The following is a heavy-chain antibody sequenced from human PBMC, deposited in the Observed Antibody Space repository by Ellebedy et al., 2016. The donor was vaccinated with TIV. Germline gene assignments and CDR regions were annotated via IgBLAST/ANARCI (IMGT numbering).Heavy chain of an antibody. V-gene: IGHV1-69*13. CDR3: ARDCRETIRHDAFDI. J-gene: IGHJ3*02. D-gene: IGHD4/OR15-4a*01. CDR1: GGTFSTYA. Sequence: AASVKVSCKASGGTFSTYAISWVRQAPGQGLEWMGGILPILGAANHAQRFQDRVTITADESTSTIYMELSSLRSDDTAVYFCARDCRETIRHDAFDIWGQGTLVIVSS. CDR2: ILPILGAA.